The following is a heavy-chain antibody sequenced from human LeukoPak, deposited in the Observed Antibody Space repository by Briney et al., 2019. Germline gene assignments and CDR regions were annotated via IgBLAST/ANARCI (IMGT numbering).Heavy chain of an antibody. V-gene: IGHV3-23*01. D-gene: IGHD3-3*01. Sequence: GGSLRLSCAASGFTFSSYSMNWVRQAPGKGLEWVSAISGSGGSTYYADSVKGRFTISRDNSKNTLYLQMNSLRAEDTAVYYCAKVDADFWSEDYWGQGTLVTVSS. CDR3: AKVDADFWSEDY. J-gene: IGHJ4*02. CDR2: ISGSGGST. CDR1: GFTFSSYS.